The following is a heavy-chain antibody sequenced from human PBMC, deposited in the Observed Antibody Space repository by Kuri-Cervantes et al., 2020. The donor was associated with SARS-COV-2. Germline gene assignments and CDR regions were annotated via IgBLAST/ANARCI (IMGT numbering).Heavy chain of an antibody. D-gene: IGHD2-2*02. CDR2: INWNGGST. CDR3: AKFSDCSSTSCYTGWWDY. J-gene: IGHJ4*02. V-gene: IGHV3-20*04. CDR1: GFTFDDYG. Sequence: GGSLRLSCAASGFTFDDYGMSWVRQAPGKGLEWVSGINWNGGSTGYADSVKGRFTISRDNAKNSLYLQMNSLRAEDTAVYYCAKFSDCSSTSCYTGWWDYWGQGTLVTVSS.